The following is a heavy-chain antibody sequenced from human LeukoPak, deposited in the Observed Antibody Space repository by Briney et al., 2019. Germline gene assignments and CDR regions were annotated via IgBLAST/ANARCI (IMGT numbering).Heavy chain of an antibody. CDR2: ISSRDNTI. J-gene: IGHJ6*03. CDR3: AREGSSSWYYYYYYMDV. Sequence: QPGGSLRLSCAASGFTFSSYEMNWVRQAPGKGLEWVSYISSRDNTIYYADSVKGRFTISRDNAKNSLYLQMNSLRAEDTAVYYCAREGSSSWYYYYYYMDVWGKGTTVTVSS. CDR1: GFTFSSYE. V-gene: IGHV3-48*03. D-gene: IGHD6-13*01.